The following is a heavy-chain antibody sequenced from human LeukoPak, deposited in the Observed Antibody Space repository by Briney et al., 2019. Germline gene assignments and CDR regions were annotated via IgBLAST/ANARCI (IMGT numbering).Heavy chain of an antibody. J-gene: IGHJ4*02. Sequence: ASVKVSCKASGYTFTSYDINWVRQATGQGLEWMGWMNPNSGNTGYAQKFQGRVTMTRNTSIRKAYMEPSSLRSKDTAVYYCARFGSWYYFDSWGQGTLVTVSS. CDR2: MNPNSGNT. CDR3: ARFGSWYYFDS. V-gene: IGHV1-8*01. CDR1: GYTFTSYD. D-gene: IGHD6-13*01.